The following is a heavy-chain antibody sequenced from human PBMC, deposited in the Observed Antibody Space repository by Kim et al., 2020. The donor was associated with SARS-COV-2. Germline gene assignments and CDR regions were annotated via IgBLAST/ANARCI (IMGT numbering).Heavy chain of an antibody. CDR1: GGSFSGYY. CDR2: INHSGST. V-gene: IGHV4-34*01. D-gene: IGHD3-22*01. J-gene: IGHJ4*02. Sequence: SETLSLTCAVYGGSFSGYYWSWIRQPPGKGLEWIGEINHSGSTNYNPSLKSRVTISVDTSKNQFSLKLSSVTAADTAVYYCARVQTYYYDSSGYSRAPYFDYWGQGTLVTVSS. CDR3: ARVQTYYYDSSGYSRAPYFDY.